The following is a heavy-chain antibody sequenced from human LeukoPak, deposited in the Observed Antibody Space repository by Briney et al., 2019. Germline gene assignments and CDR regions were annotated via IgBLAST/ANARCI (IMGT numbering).Heavy chain of an antibody. V-gene: IGHV1-46*01. CDR2: INPSGGST. CDR3: ARVIWDSSGWYDAFDI. CDR1: GYTFTIYY. Sequence: GASVTVSCTSTGYTFTIYYMHWVRQAPGQGLEWMGIINPSGGSTSYAQKFQGRVTMTRDTSTTTVYMELSSLRSEDTAVYYCARVIWDSSGWYDAFDIWGQGTMVTVSS. D-gene: IGHD6-19*01. J-gene: IGHJ3*02.